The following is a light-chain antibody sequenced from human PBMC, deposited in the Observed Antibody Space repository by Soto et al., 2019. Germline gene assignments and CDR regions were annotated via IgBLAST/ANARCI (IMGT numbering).Light chain of an antibody. CDR2: GAS. J-gene: IGKJ1*01. CDR1: QSVNSIY. Sequence: EIVLTQSQAPCPFFPGKRATLSSGPSQSVNSIYLTWYQQKPGQAPRLLIYGASSRATGIPDRFSGSGSGTDFTLTISRLEPEDYAVYYCQDYGNSVWRFAQGTKL. CDR3: QDYGNSVWR. V-gene: IGKV3-20*01.